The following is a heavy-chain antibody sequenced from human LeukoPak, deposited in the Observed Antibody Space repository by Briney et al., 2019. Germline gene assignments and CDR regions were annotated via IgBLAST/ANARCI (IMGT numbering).Heavy chain of an antibody. CDR2: IYHSGST. Sequence: SGTLSLTCAVSGGSISISNSNWWSWVRQPPGKGLEWIGEIYHSGSTNYNPSLKSRVTISVDKSKNQFSLKLTSVTAADTAVYYCARHHGGYYTLFDYWGQGTLVTVSS. D-gene: IGHD3-3*01. V-gene: IGHV4-4*02. CDR3: ARHHGGYYTLFDY. J-gene: IGHJ4*02. CDR1: GGSISISNSNW.